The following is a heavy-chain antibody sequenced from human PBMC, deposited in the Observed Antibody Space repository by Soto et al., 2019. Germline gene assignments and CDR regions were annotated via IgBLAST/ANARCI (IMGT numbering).Heavy chain of an antibody. V-gene: IGHV3-30*03. Sequence: QVQLVESGGGVVQPGGSLRLSCAASGFTFSNYGMHWVRQAPGKGLEWVAVISYDGSNKYYADSVKGRFAISRDNSKNTLYLQMNSLTTEDSAVYYCARVWVWCGAHAIDYWGQGTLVTVSS. CDR2: ISYDGSNK. CDR1: GFTFSNYG. J-gene: IGHJ4*02. D-gene: IGHD3-10*01. CDR3: ARVWVWCGAHAIDY.